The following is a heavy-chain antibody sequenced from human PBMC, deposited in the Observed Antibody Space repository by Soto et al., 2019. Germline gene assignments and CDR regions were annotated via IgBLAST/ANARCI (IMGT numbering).Heavy chain of an antibody. CDR3: ATVQITNYYYYGMDV. V-gene: IGHV5-10-1*01. J-gene: IGHJ6*02. D-gene: IGHD3-16*01. CDR2: IDPSDSYT. Sequence: GESLKISCKGSGYSFTSYWISWVRQMPGKGLEWMGRIDPSDSYTNYSPSFQGHVTISADKSISTAYLQWSSLKASDTAMYYWATVQITNYYYYGMDVWGQGTTVTVSS. CDR1: GYSFTSYW.